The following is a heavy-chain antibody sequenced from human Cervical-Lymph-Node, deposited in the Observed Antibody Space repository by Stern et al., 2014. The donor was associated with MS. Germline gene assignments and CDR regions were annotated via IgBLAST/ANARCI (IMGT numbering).Heavy chain of an antibody. V-gene: IGHV7-4-1*02. D-gene: IGHD6-13*01. J-gene: IGHJ4*02. CDR1: GYTFNRFS. Sequence: VQLVESGSEMKKPGASVKVSCKTSGYTFNRFSINWVRQAPGQGLEWMGWINTNTGNPIYAQGFKGRFVFSLDTSVSTAYLQISGLKAEATAIYYGARPITAADHTFDYWGQGTLVTVSS. CDR2: INTNTGNP. CDR3: ARPITAADHTFDY.